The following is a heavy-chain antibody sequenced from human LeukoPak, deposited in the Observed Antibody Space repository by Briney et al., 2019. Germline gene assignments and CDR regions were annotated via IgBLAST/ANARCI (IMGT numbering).Heavy chain of an antibody. CDR3: ARGGGRGFDY. J-gene: IGHJ4*02. D-gene: IGHD3-16*01. Sequence: SETLSLTCAVYGGPFSGYYWSWIRQPPGKGLEWIGEINHSGSTNYNPSLKSRVTISVDTSKNQFSLKLSSVTAADTAVYYCARGGGRGFDYWGQGTLVTVSS. CDR2: INHSGST. CDR1: GGPFSGYY. V-gene: IGHV4-34*01.